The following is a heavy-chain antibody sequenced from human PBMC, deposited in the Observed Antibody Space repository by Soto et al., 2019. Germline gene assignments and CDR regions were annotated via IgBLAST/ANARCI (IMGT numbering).Heavy chain of an antibody. CDR2: ISYDGSKK. CDR1: GFSFSNNG. Sequence: PGGSLRLSCAASGFSFSNNGMHWVRQAPGKGLEWVAIISYDGSKKYYADSVKGRFTIPRDNSKNTLYLQVNSLRVEDTAIYHCAKDRVESGLGEIDYWGQGTLVTVSS. D-gene: IGHD3-3*01. V-gene: IGHV3-30*18. CDR3: AKDRVESGLGEIDY. J-gene: IGHJ4*02.